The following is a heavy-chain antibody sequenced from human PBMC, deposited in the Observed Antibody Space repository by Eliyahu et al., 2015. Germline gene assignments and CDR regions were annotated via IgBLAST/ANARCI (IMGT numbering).Heavy chain of an antibody. Sequence: QVQLVQSGAEVKKPGASXKVXXKVSGYTLPEFSMHWVRXAPGKGLXXMGGFXPEDGETIYAQXFQGRVTMTEDTSTDTAYMELSSLRSEDTAVYYCATGNPMAVGSEWDYWGQGTLVTVSS. CDR1: GYTLPEFS. CDR3: ATGNPMAVGSEWDY. V-gene: IGHV1-24*01. D-gene: IGHD5-24*01. J-gene: IGHJ4*02. CDR2: FXPEDGET.